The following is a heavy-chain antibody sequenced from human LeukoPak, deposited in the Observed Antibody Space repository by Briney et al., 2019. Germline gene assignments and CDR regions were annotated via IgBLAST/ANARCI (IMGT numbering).Heavy chain of an antibody. D-gene: IGHD2-2*02. J-gene: IGHJ5*02. CDR3: ATTEGYCSSTSCYKNWFDP. V-gene: IGHV1-69*05. Sequence: ASVKVSCKASGGTFSSYAISWVRQAPGQGLEWMGGIIPIFGTANYAQKFQGRVTMTRDTSTSTVYMELSSLRSEDTAVYYCATTEGYCSSTSCYKNWFDPWGQGTLVTVSS. CDR1: GGTFSSYA. CDR2: IIPIFGTA.